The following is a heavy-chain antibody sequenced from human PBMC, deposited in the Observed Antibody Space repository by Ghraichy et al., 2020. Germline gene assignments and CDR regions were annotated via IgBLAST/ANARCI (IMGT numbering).Heavy chain of an antibody. Sequence: LSLTCTVSGGSISSGSYYWSWIRQPAGKGLEWIGRIYTSGSTNYNPSLKSRVTMSVDTSKNQFSLKLSSVTAADTAVYYCAIAAAGAFDIWGQGTMVTVSS. CDR2: IYTSGST. J-gene: IGHJ3*02. CDR3: AIAAAGAFDI. CDR1: GGSISSGSYY. D-gene: IGHD6-25*01. V-gene: IGHV4-61*02.